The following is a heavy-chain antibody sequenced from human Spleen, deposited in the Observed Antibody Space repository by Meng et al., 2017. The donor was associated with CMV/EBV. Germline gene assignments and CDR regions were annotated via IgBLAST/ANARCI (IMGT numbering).Heavy chain of an antibody. D-gene: IGHD4-11*01. CDR3: AKIGASDYNNHLPPAEKKYFDY. CDR1: GFTFRNSW. Sequence: GESLKISCAASGFTFRNSWMTWIRQTPDKRLEWVANIKQDGSEKYYVDSVKGRFTVSRDNAKNSVSLQMNSLRAEDTAVYYCAKIGASDYNNHLPPAEKKYFDYWGQGTLVTVSS. CDR2: IKQDGSEK. J-gene: IGHJ4*02. V-gene: IGHV3-7*01.